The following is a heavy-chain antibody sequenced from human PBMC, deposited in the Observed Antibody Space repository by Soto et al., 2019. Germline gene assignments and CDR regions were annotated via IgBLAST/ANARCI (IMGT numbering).Heavy chain of an antibody. V-gene: IGHV3-23*01. J-gene: IGHJ3*01. Sequence: DEPLLESGGGLVQRGGSLRLSCAASGFTFSVFAISWVRQAPGKGLELVSTISGRGENTYYADSVKGRFTTSRDNSKNTLTLQMNSLRGEDTAVYYCAKDRGTGDYGVNAVELWGQGTMVTVSS. D-gene: IGHD7-27*01. CDR1: GFTFSVFA. CDR2: ISGRGENT. CDR3: AKDRGTGDYGVNAVEL.